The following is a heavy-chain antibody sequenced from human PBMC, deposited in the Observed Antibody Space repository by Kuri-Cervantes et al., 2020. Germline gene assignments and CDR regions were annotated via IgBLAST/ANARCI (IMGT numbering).Heavy chain of an antibody. Sequence: GGSLRLSCAASGFTFSSYSLDWVRQAPGKGLEWVSYISIGSSTTRYADSVKGRFTISRDNAKNTLYLQMNSLRAEDTAVYYCARDGSVGADYYYGMDVWGQGTTVTVSS. CDR3: ARDGSVGADYYYGMDV. CDR2: ISIGSSTT. J-gene: IGHJ6*02. V-gene: IGHV3-48*01. CDR1: GFTFSSYS. D-gene: IGHD1-26*01.